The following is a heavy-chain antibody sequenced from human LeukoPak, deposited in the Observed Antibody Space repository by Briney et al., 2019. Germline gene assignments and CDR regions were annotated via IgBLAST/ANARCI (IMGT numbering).Heavy chain of an antibody. CDR3: ARAHPAGGGAFDI. Sequence: SETLSLTCTVSGGSISSYYWSGIRQPPGKGLEWIGYIYYSGRTNYNPSLKSRVTISVDTSKNQFSLKLSSVTAADTAVYYCARAHPAGGGAFDIWGQGTMVTVSS. CDR2: IYYSGRT. V-gene: IGHV4-59*01. J-gene: IGHJ3*02. CDR1: GGSISSYY. D-gene: IGHD1-26*01.